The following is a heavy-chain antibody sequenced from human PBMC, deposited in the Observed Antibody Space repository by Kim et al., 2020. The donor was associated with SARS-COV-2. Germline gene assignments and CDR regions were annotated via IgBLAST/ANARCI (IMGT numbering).Heavy chain of an antibody. Sequence: SVKGRFTISRDNAKHSLYLQMNSLRAEDTAVYYCAGQVRGVIYYYGMDVWGQGTTVTVSS. CDR3: AGQVRGVIYYYGMDV. D-gene: IGHD3-10*01. V-gene: IGHV3-21*01. J-gene: IGHJ6*02.